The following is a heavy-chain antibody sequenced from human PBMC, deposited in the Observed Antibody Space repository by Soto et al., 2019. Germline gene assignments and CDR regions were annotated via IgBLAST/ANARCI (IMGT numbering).Heavy chain of an antibody. CDR1: GFSLSTGGVG. D-gene: IGHD2-21*02. Sequence: SGPTLVNDTQTLTLTCTFSGFSLSTGGVGVGWIRQPPGKALEWLALIYWDDDKRYSPSLKSRLTVTKDTSKNQVVLTMTNMDPVDTATYYCAHSRCGGDCLRSYSSHYYYGMDVWGQGTTVTVSS. CDR3: AHSRCGGDCLRSYSSHYYYGMDV. J-gene: IGHJ6*02. CDR2: IYWDDDK. V-gene: IGHV2-5*02.